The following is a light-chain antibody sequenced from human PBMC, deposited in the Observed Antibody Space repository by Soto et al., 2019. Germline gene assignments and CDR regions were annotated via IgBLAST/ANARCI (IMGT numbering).Light chain of an antibody. J-gene: IGKJ1*01. CDR3: QQYGSSPRT. CDR2: GAF. CDR1: QSVSGW. Sequence: TQSPATLSASVGDTVTVTFLASQSVSGWLAWYQQKPGQAPRLLIYGAFKRATGIPDRFSGSGSGTDFTLTISRMEPEDFAVYCCQQYGSSPRTFGQGTKVDIK. V-gene: IGKV3-20*01.